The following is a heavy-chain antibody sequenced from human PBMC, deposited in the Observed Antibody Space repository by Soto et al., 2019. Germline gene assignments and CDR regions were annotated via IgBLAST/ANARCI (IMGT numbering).Heavy chain of an antibody. J-gene: IGHJ6*02. CDR1: GYTFTGYY. Sequence: ASVKVSCKASGYTFTGYYMHWVRQAPGQGLEWMGWINPNSGGTNYAKKFQGRVTMTRDTSISTAYMELSRLRSDDTAVYYCARDRGPLPAAIHGMDVWGQGTTVTVSS. D-gene: IGHD2-2*02. CDR3: ARDRGPLPAAIHGMDV. CDR2: INPNSGGT. V-gene: IGHV1-2*02.